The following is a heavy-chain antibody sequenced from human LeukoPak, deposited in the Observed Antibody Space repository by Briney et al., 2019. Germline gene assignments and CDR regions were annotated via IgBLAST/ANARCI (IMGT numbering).Heavy chain of an antibody. Sequence: GGSLRLSCAASGFTFDDYAMHWVRQAPGKGLEWVSGISWNSGSIGYADSVKGRFTISRDNAKNSLYLQMNSLRAEDTAVYYCAREWFGELLPLDYWGQGTLVTVSS. D-gene: IGHD3-10*01. CDR2: ISWNSGSI. CDR1: GFTFDDYA. CDR3: AREWFGELLPLDY. V-gene: IGHV3-9*01. J-gene: IGHJ4*02.